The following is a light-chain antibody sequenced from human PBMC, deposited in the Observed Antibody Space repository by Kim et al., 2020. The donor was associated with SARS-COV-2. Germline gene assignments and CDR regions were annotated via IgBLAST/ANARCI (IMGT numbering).Light chain of an antibody. V-gene: IGKV3-20*01. J-gene: IGKJ2*01. CDR1: QSVSSSY. Sequence: LSRGERATLSCRPSQSVSSSYLAWYQQKPGQAPRLRIYGASSRATGIPDRFSGSGSGTDFTLTISRLEPEDFAVYYCQQYGSSPYTFGQGTKLEI. CDR3: QQYGSSPYT. CDR2: GAS.